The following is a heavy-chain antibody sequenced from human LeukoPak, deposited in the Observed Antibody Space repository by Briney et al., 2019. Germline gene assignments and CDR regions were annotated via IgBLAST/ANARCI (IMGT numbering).Heavy chain of an antibody. CDR3: ARRGSGGRSFDI. CDR2: ISYSGST. D-gene: IGHD2-15*01. CDR1: GGSVSSGSYY. V-gene: IGHV4-61*01. J-gene: IGHJ3*02. Sequence: NPSETLSLTCTVSGGSVSSGSYYWTWIRQPPGKGLEWIGYISYSGSTNYNPSLKSRVTISVDTSKNQFSLNLSSVTAADTAVYYCARRGSGGRSFDIWGQGTMVTVSS.